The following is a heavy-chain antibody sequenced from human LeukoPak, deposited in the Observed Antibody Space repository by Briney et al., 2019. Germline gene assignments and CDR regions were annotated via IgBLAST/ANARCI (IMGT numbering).Heavy chain of an antibody. Sequence: PSETLSLTCTVSGGSISSGGYYWSWIRQHPGKGLEWIGYIYYSGSTYYNPSLKSRVTISVDTSKSQFSLKLSSVTAADTAVYYCARAMSGWNPRNDYFDYWGQGTLVTVSS. CDR1: GGSISSGGYY. D-gene: IGHD1-1*01. J-gene: IGHJ4*02. CDR3: ARAMSGWNPRNDYFDY. CDR2: IYYSGST. V-gene: IGHV4-31*03.